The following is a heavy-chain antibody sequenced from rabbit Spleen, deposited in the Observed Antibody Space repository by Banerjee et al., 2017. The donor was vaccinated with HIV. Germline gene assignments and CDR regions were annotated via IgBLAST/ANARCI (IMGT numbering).Heavy chain of an antibody. CDR3: ARDFAGSRSYIGTRLDL. Sequence: QSLEESGGGLVQPEGSLTLTCKASGIDFSSGYHMCWVRQAPGKGLEWIASIGMTSGNTYYASWVNGRFTISKTSSTVTLQLNSLTAADTATYFCARDFAGSRSYIGTRLDLWGQGTLVTVS. CDR1: GIDFSSGYH. V-gene: IGHV1S40*01. D-gene: IGHD4-2*01. CDR2: IGMTSGNT. J-gene: IGHJ3*01.